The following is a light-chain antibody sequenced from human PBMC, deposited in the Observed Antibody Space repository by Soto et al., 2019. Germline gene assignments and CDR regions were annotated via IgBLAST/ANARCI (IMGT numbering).Light chain of an antibody. CDR3: SSYAGSSNVV. Sequence: QSVLTQPPSASGSPGQSVTISCTGTSSDVGAYKYVSWYQQHPGKAPKLMIYEVSERPSGVPDRFSGSKSGNTASLTVSGLQAEDEAEYYCSSYAGSSNVVFGGGTKVTVL. CDR1: SSDVGAYKY. CDR2: EVS. J-gene: IGLJ2*01. V-gene: IGLV2-8*01.